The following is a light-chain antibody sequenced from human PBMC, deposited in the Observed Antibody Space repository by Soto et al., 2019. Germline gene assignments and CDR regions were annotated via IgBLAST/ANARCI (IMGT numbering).Light chain of an antibody. CDR3: SSYAGTNRV. CDR1: NSDVGIYDF. CDR2: EVS. V-gene: IGLV2-14*01. Sequence: QSVLTQPASVSGTPGQSITISCTGSNSDVGIYDFVSWYQHHPGRAPKLIVSEVSHRPSGVSNRFSGSKSGNTASLTISGLQSEDEADYYCSSYAGTNRVFGTGTKVTVL. J-gene: IGLJ1*01.